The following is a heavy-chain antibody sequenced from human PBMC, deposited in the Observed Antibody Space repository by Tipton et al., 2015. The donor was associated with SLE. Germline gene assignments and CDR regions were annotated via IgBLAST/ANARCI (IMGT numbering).Heavy chain of an antibody. D-gene: IGHD6-19*01. J-gene: IGHJ4*02. V-gene: IGHV4-34*01. CDR3: ARVKYSSGWIDY. Sequence: TLSLTCAVYGGSFSGYYWSWIRQPPGKGLEWIGEINHSGSTNYNPSLKSRVTISVDKSNNQFSLEVSSVTAADTAVYYCARVKYSSGWIDYWGQGTLVTVSS. CDR1: GGSFSGYY. CDR2: INHSGST.